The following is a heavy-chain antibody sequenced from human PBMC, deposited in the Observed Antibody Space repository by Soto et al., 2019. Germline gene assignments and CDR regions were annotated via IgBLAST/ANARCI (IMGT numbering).Heavy chain of an antibody. J-gene: IGHJ5*02. V-gene: IGHV5-10-1*01. CDR2: IDPSDSYT. Sequence: PGESLNLSCKGSGYSFTSYWISWVRQMPGKGLEWMGRIDPSDSYTNYSPSFQGHVTISADKSISTAYLQWSSLKASDTAMYYCARHGYSGYDWRQDWFDPWGQGTLVTVSS. CDR3: ARHGYSGYDWRQDWFDP. D-gene: IGHD5-12*01. CDR1: GYSFTSYW.